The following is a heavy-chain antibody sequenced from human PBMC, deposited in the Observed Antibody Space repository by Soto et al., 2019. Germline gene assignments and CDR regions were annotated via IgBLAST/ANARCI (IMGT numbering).Heavy chain of an antibody. D-gene: IGHD3-3*01. CDR2: TYYSGST. CDR1: GGSISSGDYY. V-gene: IGHV4-30-4*01. J-gene: IGHJ4*02. CDR3: ARHLLRFPFDY. Sequence: SETLSLTCTVSGGSISSGDYYWSWIRQPPGKGLEWIGYTYYSGSTYYNPSLKSRVTISVDTSKNQFSLKLSSVTAADTAVYYCARHLLRFPFDYWGQGTLVTVSS.